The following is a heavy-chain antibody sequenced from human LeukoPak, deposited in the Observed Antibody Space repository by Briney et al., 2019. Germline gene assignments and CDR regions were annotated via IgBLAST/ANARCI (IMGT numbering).Heavy chain of an antibody. V-gene: IGHV1-2*02. Sequence: ASVKVSCKTSGDTYSDYYIHWVRQAPGQGLEWMGRIKSDDTTYAPKFQGRVAMIKDTSISTAYMELSSVRSDDTAVYYCATHSATGYVFDYFDFWGQGTQVIVSS. D-gene: IGHD5-12*01. CDR3: ATHSATGYVFDYFDF. CDR2: IKSDDT. J-gene: IGHJ4*02. CDR1: GDTYSDYY.